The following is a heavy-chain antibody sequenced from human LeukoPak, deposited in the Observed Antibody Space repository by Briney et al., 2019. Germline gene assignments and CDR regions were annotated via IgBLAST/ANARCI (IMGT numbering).Heavy chain of an antibody. CDR3: ARADAGSGWPIDY. J-gene: IGHJ4*02. D-gene: IGHD6-19*01. V-gene: IGHV4-59*12. Sequence: SETLSLTCTVSGGSIRSYYWSWIRQPPGKGLEWIGYIYYSGSTNYNPSLKSRVTISLDTSKNQFSLKLSSVTAADTAVYYCARADAGSGWPIDYWGQGTLVTVSS. CDR1: GGSIRSYY. CDR2: IYYSGST.